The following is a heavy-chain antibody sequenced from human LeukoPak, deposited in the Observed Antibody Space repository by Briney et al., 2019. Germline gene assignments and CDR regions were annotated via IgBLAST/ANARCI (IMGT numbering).Heavy chain of an antibody. CDR1: GFTFSTHT. V-gene: IGHV3-23*01. CDR2: ISDSGTST. D-gene: IGHD3-22*01. CDR3: ARRDSSGSYPYYFDY. J-gene: IGHJ4*02. Sequence: GGSLRLSCVGSGFTFSTHTLSWVRLAPGRGLEWVSAISDSGTSTYYKDSVKGRFSISRDNSKDTLYLQMNSLRVEDTAVYYCARRDSSGSYPYYFDYWGQGTLVTVSS.